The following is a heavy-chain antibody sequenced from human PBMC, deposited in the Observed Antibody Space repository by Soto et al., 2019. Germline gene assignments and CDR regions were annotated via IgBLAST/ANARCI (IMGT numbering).Heavy chain of an antibody. CDR2: ISSGGDTI. Sequence: KPGGSLRLSCAASGFIFSDYYMSWIRQAPGKGLEWVSYISSGGDTIYYADSVKGRFTISRDNAKNSLYLQMNSLRADDTAVYYCARDGRGSSWGGFDPWGQGTLVTVSS. CDR3: ARDGRGSSWGGFDP. D-gene: IGHD6-13*01. J-gene: IGHJ5*02. V-gene: IGHV3-11*01. CDR1: GFIFSDYY.